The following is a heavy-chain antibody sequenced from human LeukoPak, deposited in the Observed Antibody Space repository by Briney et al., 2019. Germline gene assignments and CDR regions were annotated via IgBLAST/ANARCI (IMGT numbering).Heavy chain of an antibody. CDR2: IKQDGSEK. Sequence: GGSLRLSCAASGFTFSSYWMSWVRQAPGKGLEWVANIKQDGSEKYYVDSVKGRFTISRDNAKNSLYLQMNSLRAEDTAVYYCASTDYYGSGSVQHWGQGTLVTVSS. CDR3: ASTDYYGSGSVQH. D-gene: IGHD3-10*01. V-gene: IGHV3-7*01. J-gene: IGHJ1*01. CDR1: GFTFSSYW.